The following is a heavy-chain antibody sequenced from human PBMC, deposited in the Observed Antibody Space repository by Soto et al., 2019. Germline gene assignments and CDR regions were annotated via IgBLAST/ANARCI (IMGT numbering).Heavy chain of an antibody. Sequence: SDTLSLTCTVSSLSISSYYWSWIRQPPGKGLEWIGYIYYSGSTNYNPSLKSRVTISVDTSKNQFSLKLSSVTAADTAVYYCARDRLPWFDPWGQGTLVTVS. J-gene: IGHJ5*02. V-gene: IGHV4-59*01. D-gene: IGHD4-17*01. CDR2: IYYSGST. CDR3: ARDRLPWFDP. CDR1: SLSISSYY.